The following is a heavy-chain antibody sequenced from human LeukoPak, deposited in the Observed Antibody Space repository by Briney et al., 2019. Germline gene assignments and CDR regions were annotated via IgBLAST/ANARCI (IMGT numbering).Heavy chain of an antibody. CDR3: AKAASIATTAWFDP. Sequence: GGSLRLSCAASGFTFSTYAMSWVRQAPGKGLEWVSVTSGDGDSTYYADSVKGRFTISRDNSKNTLYLQMSNLRAEDTAVYYCAKAASIATTAWFDPWGQGTLVTVSS. D-gene: IGHD6-13*01. V-gene: IGHV3-23*01. CDR2: TSGDGDST. CDR1: GFTFSTYA. J-gene: IGHJ5*02.